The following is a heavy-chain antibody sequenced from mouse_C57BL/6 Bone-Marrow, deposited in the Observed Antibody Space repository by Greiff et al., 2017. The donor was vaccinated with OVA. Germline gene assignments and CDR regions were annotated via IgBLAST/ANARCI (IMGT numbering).Heavy chain of an antibody. V-gene: IGHV14-4*01. J-gene: IGHJ2*01. CDR3: TTCSYGSRPHY. Sequence: VQLQQSGAELVRPGASVKLSCTASGFNFKDDYMHWVKQRPEQGLEWIGWIDPENGDSEYASKFQGKATITADTSSNTAYLQLSSLTSEDTAVYYCTTCSYGSRPHYWGQGTTLTVSS. D-gene: IGHD1-1*01. CDR2: IDPENGDS. CDR1: GFNFKDDY.